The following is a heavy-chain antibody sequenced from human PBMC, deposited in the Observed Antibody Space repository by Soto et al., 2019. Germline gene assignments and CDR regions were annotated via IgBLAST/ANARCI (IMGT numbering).Heavy chain of an antibody. Sequence: ASVKVSCKASGYTFTSYDINWVRQATGQGREWMGWMNPNSGNTGYAQKFQGRVTMTRNTSISTAYMELSSLRSEDTAVYYCPRTLGYCSSTSCYTSWFDPWGQGTLVNVSS. D-gene: IGHD2-2*02. CDR1: GYTFTSYD. CDR3: PRTLGYCSSTSCYTSWFDP. J-gene: IGHJ5*02. CDR2: MNPNSGNT. V-gene: IGHV1-8*01.